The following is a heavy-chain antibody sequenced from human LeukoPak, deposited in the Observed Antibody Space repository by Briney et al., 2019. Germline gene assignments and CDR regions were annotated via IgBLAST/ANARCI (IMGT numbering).Heavy chain of an antibody. CDR1: GGSISSGGYY. CDR3: ARAYDFWSGYHFTYDY. CDR2: IYYSGST. J-gene: IGHJ4*02. Sequence: SETLSLTCTVSGGSISSGGYYWSWIRQHPGKGLEWIGYIYYSGSTYYSPSLKSRVTISVDTSKNQFSLKLSSVTAADTAVYYCARAYDFWSGYHFTYDYWGQGTLVTVSS. D-gene: IGHD3-3*01. V-gene: IGHV4-39*01.